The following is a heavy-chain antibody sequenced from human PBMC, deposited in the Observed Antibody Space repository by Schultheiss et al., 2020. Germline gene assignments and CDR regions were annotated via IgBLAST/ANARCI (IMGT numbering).Heavy chain of an antibody. CDR2: ISYDGSNK. Sequence: GESLKISCAASGFTFSSYGMHWVRQAPGKGLEWVAVISYDGSNKYYADSVKGRFTISRDNSKNTLYLQMNSLRAEDTAVYYCAKARVDYSNYRRYYYYGMDVWGQGTTVTVSS. V-gene: IGHV3-30*18. CDR3: AKARVDYSNYRRYYYYGMDV. CDR1: GFTFSSYG. D-gene: IGHD4-11*01. J-gene: IGHJ6*02.